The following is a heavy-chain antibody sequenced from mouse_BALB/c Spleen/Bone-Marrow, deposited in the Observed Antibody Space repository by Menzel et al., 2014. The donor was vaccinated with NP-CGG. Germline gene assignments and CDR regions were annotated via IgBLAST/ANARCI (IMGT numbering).Heavy chain of an antibody. CDR2: INPDSSTI. J-gene: IGHJ3*01. D-gene: IGHD1-1*01. CDR1: GFDFSRYW. V-gene: IGHV4-1*02. Sequence: EVMLVESGGGLVQPGGSLKLSCAASGFDFSRYWMSWVRQAPGKGLEWIGEINPDSSTINYAPSLKDKFILSRDNAKNTLYLQMSKVRSDGTALYYCARLSYYGRFAYWGQGTLVTVSA. CDR3: ARLSYYGRFAY.